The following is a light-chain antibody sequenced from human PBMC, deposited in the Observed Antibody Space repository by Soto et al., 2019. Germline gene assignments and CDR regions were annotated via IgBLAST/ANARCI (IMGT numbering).Light chain of an antibody. V-gene: IGKV3-15*01. CDR2: GAS. Sequence: EIVMTQSPATLSVSPGERATLSCRASQSVSSNLAWYQQKPGQAPRLLIYGASTRATGIPARFSGSGSGTDFTLTIISLQSQDFAVDYCQQYNNWHRTFGQRTNVDSK. CDR1: QSVSSN. J-gene: IGKJ1*01. CDR3: QQYNNWHRT.